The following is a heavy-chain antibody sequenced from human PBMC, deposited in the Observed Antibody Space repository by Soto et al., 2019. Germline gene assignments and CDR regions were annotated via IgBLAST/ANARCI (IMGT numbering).Heavy chain of an antibody. CDR1: VYTFTSYA. CDR2: ISAGNGNT. Sequence: ASVKVSCRASVYTFTSYAMHWVRQAPGQRLEWMGWISAGNGNTKYSQKFQGRVTMTRDTSTSTAYMELRSLRSDDTAVYYCASPLLGYSGYDENYYYGMDVWGQGTTVTVSS. D-gene: IGHD5-12*01. J-gene: IGHJ6*02. CDR3: ASPLLGYSGYDENYYYGMDV. V-gene: IGHV1-3*01.